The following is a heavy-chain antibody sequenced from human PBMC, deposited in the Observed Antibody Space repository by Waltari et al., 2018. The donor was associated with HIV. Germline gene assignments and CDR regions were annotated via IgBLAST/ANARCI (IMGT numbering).Heavy chain of an antibody. CDR3: ASLPTEGQPPRVF. J-gene: IGHJ4*02. V-gene: IGHV3-21*06. CDR1: GFSFSSFS. CDR2: ISNRSDFS. Sequence: EVHLVDSWGGLVKPGGSLRCSCAASGFSFSSFSMNWVRQVPGKGLEVVSAISNRSDFSNYADSVKGRFTIYRDNAANSLYLQMNALRNEDTAVYFCASLPTEGQPPRVFWGQGIIVTVSS. D-gene: IGHD5-18*01.